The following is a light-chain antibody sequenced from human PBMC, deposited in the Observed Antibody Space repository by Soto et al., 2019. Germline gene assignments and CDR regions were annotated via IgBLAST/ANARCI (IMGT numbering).Light chain of an antibody. CDR2: GAS. CDR3: QQYNNWPGT. Sequence: LATLTVSHDEAVPLFFLASQGIGDTLAWYQQKPGQAPRLLIYGASTRATGIPARFSGSGSGTEFTLTISSLQSEDFAVYYCQQYNNWPGTFGQGTKVDIK. CDR1: QGIGDT. V-gene: IGKV3-15*01. J-gene: IGKJ1*01.